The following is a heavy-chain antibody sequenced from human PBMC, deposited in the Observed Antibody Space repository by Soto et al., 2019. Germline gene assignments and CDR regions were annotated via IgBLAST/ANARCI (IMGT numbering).Heavy chain of an antibody. V-gene: IGHV1-69*13. D-gene: IGHD3-3*01. J-gene: IGHJ4*02. Sequence: ASVKVSCKASGDTFSRYATSWVRQAPGQGLEWMGSITPMFGTTHYAQKFQGRVTITADESTSTAYMELSDLTSEDTAVYYCARGAVVVIIRFDHWGQGTQVTVSS. CDR3: ARGAVVVIIRFDH. CDR2: ITPMFGTT. CDR1: GDTFSRYA.